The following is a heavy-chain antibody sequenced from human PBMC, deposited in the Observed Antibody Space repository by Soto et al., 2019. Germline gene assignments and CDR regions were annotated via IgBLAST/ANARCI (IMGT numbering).Heavy chain of an antibody. CDR1: GFTFSNAW. Sequence: GGSLRLSCAASGFTFSNAWMNWVRQAPGKGLEWVGRIKSKTDGGTTDYAAPVKGRFTISRDDSKNTLYLQMNSLKTEDTAVYYCTTGPIVVVITPDLGYFDYWGQGTLVTVSS. D-gene: IGHD3-22*01. J-gene: IGHJ4*02. V-gene: IGHV3-15*07. CDR2: IKSKTDGGTT. CDR3: TTGPIVVVITPDLGYFDY.